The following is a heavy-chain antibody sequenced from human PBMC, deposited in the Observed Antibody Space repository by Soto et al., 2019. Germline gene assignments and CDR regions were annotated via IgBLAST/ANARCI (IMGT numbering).Heavy chain of an antibody. V-gene: IGHV3-30-3*01. CDR1: GFTFSSYA. CDR3: ARDPPASHYGDYVGGDY. CDR2: ISYDGSNK. D-gene: IGHD4-17*01. Sequence: QVQLVESGGGVVQPGRSLRLSCAASGFTFSSYAMHWVRQAPGKGLEWVAVISYDGSNKYYADSVKGRFTISRDNSKNTLYLQMNSLRAEDTAVYYCARDPPASHYGDYVGGDYWGQGTLVTVSS. J-gene: IGHJ4*02.